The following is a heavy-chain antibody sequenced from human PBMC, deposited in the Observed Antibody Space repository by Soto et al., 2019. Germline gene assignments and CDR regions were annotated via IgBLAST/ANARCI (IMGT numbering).Heavy chain of an antibody. D-gene: IGHD3-22*01. Sequence: SETLSLTCAVSGGSISSGGYSWSWIRQPPGKGLEWIGYIYHSGSTYYNPSLKSRVTISVDRSKNQFSLKLSSVTAADTAVYYCARNPTSSGYSDYWGQGTLVTVSS. CDR2: IYHSGST. CDR3: ARNPTSSGYSDY. V-gene: IGHV4-30-2*01. CDR1: GGSISSGGYS. J-gene: IGHJ4*02.